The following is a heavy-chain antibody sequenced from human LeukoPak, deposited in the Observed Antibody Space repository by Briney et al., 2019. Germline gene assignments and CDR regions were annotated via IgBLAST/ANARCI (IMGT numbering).Heavy chain of an antibody. CDR2: ASFDGSNK. J-gene: IGHJ4*02. CDR1: GFTFNTYG. D-gene: IGHD3-3*02. Sequence: GGSLRLSCAASGFTFNTYGMHWVRQAPGKGLEWVAVASFDGSNKYYADSVKGRFTISRDNSKRTLYLEMNNLRIEDTAVYYCAKGGGISWLSPDYWGQGSLVTVSS. V-gene: IGHV3-30*18. CDR3: AKGGGISWLSPDY.